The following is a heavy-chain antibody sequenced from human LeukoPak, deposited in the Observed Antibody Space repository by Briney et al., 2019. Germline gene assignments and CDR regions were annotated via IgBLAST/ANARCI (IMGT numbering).Heavy chain of an antibody. CDR2: IRYDGSNK. Sequence: GGSLRLSCAASGFTFSSYGMHWVRQAPGKGLEWVAFIRYDGSNKYYADSVKGRFTISRDNSKNTLYLQMNSLRAEDTAVYYCAREGYDFWSDLPGYFDYWGQGTLVTVSS. CDR3: AREGYDFWSDLPGYFDY. D-gene: IGHD3-3*01. CDR1: GFTFSSYG. J-gene: IGHJ4*02. V-gene: IGHV3-30*02.